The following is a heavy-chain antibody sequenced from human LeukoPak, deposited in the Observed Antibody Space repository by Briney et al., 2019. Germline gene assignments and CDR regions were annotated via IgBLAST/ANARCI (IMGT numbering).Heavy chain of an antibody. D-gene: IGHD6-13*01. CDR1: GGSFSGYY. Sequence: SETLSLTCAVYGGSFSGYYWSWIRQPPGKGLEWIGEINHSGSTNYSPSLKSRVTISVDTSKNHFSLKLSSVTATDTAVYYCARVETEGSSWYGVHYFDYWGQGTQVTVSS. CDR3: ARVETEGSSWYGVHYFDY. CDR2: INHSGST. V-gene: IGHV4-34*01. J-gene: IGHJ4*02.